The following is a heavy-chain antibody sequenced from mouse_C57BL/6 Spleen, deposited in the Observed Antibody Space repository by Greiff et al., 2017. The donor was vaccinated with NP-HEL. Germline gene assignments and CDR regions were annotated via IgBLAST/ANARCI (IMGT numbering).Heavy chain of an antibody. Sequence: QVQLKQSGAELVRPGASVTLSCKASGYTFTDYEMHWVKQTPVHGLEWIGAIDPETGGTAYNQKFKGKAILTADKSSSTAYMELRSLTSEDSAVYYCTRELGPYWGQGTTLTVSS. CDR3: TRELGPY. D-gene: IGHD4-1*01. CDR1: GYTFTDYE. J-gene: IGHJ2*01. V-gene: IGHV1-15*01. CDR2: IDPETGGT.